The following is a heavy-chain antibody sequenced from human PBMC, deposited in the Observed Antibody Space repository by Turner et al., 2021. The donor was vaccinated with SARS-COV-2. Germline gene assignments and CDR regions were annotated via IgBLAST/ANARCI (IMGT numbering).Heavy chain of an antibody. Sequence: EVQLVESGGGLVQSGGSLRLSCAGSGFTFSDYWMGWVRQAPGKGLEWVANIKTDGSSKYYVDSVKDRFTTSRDNAKNSLYLQMYSLRAEDTAVYHCVRHGSWNFDSWGQGTLVTVSS. J-gene: IGHJ5*01. V-gene: IGHV3-7*01. D-gene: IGHD1-1*01. CDR1: GFTFSDYW. CDR2: IKTDGSSK. CDR3: VRHGSWNFDS.